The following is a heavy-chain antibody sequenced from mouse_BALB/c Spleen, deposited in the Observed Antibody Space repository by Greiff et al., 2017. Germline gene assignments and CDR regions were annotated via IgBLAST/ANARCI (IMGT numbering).Heavy chain of an antibody. D-gene: IGHD1-2*01. CDR3: ARSTTATYYYAMDY. Sequence: QVQLQQSGPQLVRPGASVKISCKASGYSFTSYWMHWVKQRPGQGLEWIGMIDPSDSETRLNQKFKDKATLTVDKSSSTAYMQLRSPTSEDSAVYYCARSTTATYYYAMDYWGQGTSVTVSS. J-gene: IGHJ4*01. CDR1: GYSFTSYW. CDR2: IDPSDSET. V-gene: IGHV1S127*01.